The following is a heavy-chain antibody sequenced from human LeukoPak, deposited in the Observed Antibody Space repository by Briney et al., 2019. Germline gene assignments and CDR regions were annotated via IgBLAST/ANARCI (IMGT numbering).Heavy chain of an antibody. V-gene: IGHV3-23*01. J-gene: IGHJ4*02. D-gene: IGHD5-24*01. CDR1: GFTFSTYG. Sequence: GGTLRLSCEASGFTFSTYGINWVRQAPGKGLEWVSAISGSGGSTYYADSVKGRFTISRDNSKNTLWLQMNSLKGEDTAVYYCAKSGYNRFDYWGQGTRVTVPS. CDR2: ISGSGGST. CDR3: AKSGYNRFDY.